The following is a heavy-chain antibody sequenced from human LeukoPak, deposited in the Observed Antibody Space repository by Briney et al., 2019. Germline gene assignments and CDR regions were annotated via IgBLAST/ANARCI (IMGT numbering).Heavy chain of an antibody. V-gene: IGHV3-15*01. CDR2: IKSKTDGGTT. CDR1: GFTFSYAW. J-gene: IGHJ3*02. Sequence: GGSLRLSCAASGFTFSYAWMNWVRQAPGKGLEWVGRIKSKTDGGTTDYAAPVKGRFTISRDDSKNTLYLQMNSLKTEDTAMYYCTTDFPVTTGLYAFDIWGQGTMVTVSS. CDR3: TTDFPVTTGLYAFDI. D-gene: IGHD4-17*01.